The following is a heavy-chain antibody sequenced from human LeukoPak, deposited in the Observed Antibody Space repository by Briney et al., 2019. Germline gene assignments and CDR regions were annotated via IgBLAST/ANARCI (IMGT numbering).Heavy chain of an antibody. CDR1: GGTFSSYA. CDR2: IIPIFGTA. V-gene: IGHV1-69*13. Sequence: SVKVSCNASGGTFSSYAISWVRQAPGQGLEWMGGIIPIFGTANYAQKFQGRVTITADESTSTAYMELSSLRSEDTAVYYCARDLAPGGYGETGAFDYWGQGTLVTVSS. D-gene: IGHD5-12*01. J-gene: IGHJ4*02. CDR3: ARDLAPGGYGETGAFDY.